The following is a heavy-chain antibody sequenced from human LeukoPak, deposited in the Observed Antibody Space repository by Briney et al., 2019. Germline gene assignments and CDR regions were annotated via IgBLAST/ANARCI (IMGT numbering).Heavy chain of an antibody. CDR1: GFTFSYSG. CDR2: IWYDGNNK. J-gene: IGHJ3*02. V-gene: IGHV3-33*01. CDR3: ARGYTVTSAFDI. Sequence: GGSLRLSCAASGFTFSYSGMHWVRQAPGKGLEWVTFIWYDGNNKYYADSVKGRFTISRDNSKSTLFLQMNSLRAEDTAVYYCARGYTVTSAFDIWGQGTMVTVSS. D-gene: IGHD4-17*01.